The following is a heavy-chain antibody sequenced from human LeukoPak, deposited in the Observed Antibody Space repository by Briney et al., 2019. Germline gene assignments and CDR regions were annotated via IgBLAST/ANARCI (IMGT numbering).Heavy chain of an antibody. V-gene: IGHV4-61*02. D-gene: IGHD4-17*01. CDR3: ARTSYGLDDAFDI. CDR2: IYTSGST. CDR1: GGSISIGSYY. J-gene: IGHJ3*02. Sequence: SETLSLTCTVSGGSISIGSYYWSWIRQPAGKGLEWIGRIYTSGSTNYNPSLKSRVTISVDTSKNQFSLKLSSVTAADTAVYYCARTSYGLDDAFDIWGQGTMVTVSS.